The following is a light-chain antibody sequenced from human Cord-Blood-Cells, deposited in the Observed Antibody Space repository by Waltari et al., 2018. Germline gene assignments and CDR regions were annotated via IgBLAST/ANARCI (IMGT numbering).Light chain of an antibody. CDR3: CSYAGSYV. CDR1: SSDVGGYNY. CDR2: DVS. J-gene: IGLJ1*01. Sequence: QSALTQPRSVSGSPGQSVTISCTGTSSDVGGYNYVSWYQQHPGKAPKLMIYDVSKRPSGVPDRFSGSKSGNTASLTISGLQAEDEADYYCCSYAGSYVFVTATKVTVL. V-gene: IGLV2-11*01.